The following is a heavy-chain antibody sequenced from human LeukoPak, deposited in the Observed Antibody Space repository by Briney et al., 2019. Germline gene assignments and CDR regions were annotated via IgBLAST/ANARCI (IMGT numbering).Heavy chain of an antibody. CDR1: GGSISSHY. Sequence: SETLSLTCTVSGGSISSHYWSWIRQPPGEGLEWIGYIYYSGSTNYNPSLKSRVTISVDTSKNQFSLKLSSVTAADTAVYYCARGVTTVVTDDAFDIWGQGTMVTVSS. CDR3: ARGVTTVVTDDAFDI. J-gene: IGHJ3*02. CDR2: IYYSGST. V-gene: IGHV4-59*11. D-gene: IGHD4-23*01.